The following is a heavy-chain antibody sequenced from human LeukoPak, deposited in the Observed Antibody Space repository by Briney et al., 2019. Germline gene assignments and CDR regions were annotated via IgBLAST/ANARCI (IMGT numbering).Heavy chain of an antibody. Sequence: PGGSLRLSCAASGFTFSSYAMSWVRQAPGKGLEWVAVISYDGSNKYYADSVKGRFTISRDNSKNTLYLQMNSLKTEDTAVYYCTTGNVLRFLEWPPPRDYYYMDVWGKGTTVTGTS. J-gene: IGHJ6*03. CDR3: TTGNVLRFLEWPPPRDYYYMDV. CDR1: GFTFSSYA. D-gene: IGHD3-3*01. CDR2: ISYDGSNK. V-gene: IGHV3-30-3*01.